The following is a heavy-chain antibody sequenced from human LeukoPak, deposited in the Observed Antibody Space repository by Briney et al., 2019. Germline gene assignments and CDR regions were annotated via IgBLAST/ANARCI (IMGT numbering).Heavy chain of an antibody. CDR1: GYTFTSYY. J-gene: IGHJ4*02. D-gene: IGHD1-26*01. CDR3: AIDSGWELEY. V-gene: IGHV1-46*01. Sequence: ASVKVSCKASGYTFTSYYMHWVRQAPGQGLEWMGIINPSGGSTSYAQKFQGRVTMTEDTSTDTAYMELSSLRSEDTAVYYCAIDSGWELEYWGQGTLVTVSS. CDR2: INPSGGST.